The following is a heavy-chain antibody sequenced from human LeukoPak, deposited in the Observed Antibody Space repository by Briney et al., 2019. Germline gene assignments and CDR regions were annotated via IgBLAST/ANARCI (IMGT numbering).Heavy chain of an antibody. CDR2: IGYSGSPI. CDR1: GDSFISHT. J-gene: IGHJ4*02. D-gene: IGHD4-11*01. Sequence: GGSLRLSCAGSGDSFISHTMIWVRQAPGKGLEWIPYIGYSGSPIYYADSVKGRFGISRDDAKTSLYLHMNSLRAEDTAFYYCAREYDSRARFDSWGQGILVTVSS. V-gene: IGHV3-48*01. CDR3: AREYDSRARFDS.